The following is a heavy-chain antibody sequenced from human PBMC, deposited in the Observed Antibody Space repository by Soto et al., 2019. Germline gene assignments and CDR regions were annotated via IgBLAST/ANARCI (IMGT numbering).Heavy chain of an antibody. V-gene: IGHV3-23*01. J-gene: IGHJ4*02. CDR2: IGGSSGST. CDR3: AKDRSSTSCYAFDY. CDR1: GFTFRSYA. Sequence: EVQLLESGGGLLQPGGSLRLSCAASGFTFRSYAMSWVRQAPGKGLEWVSAIGGSSGSTDYADSVKGGLTISRDNSKNTLLLQMNSLRAEDTAVYYCAKDRSSTSCYAFDYWGQGTLVTVSS. D-gene: IGHD2-2*01.